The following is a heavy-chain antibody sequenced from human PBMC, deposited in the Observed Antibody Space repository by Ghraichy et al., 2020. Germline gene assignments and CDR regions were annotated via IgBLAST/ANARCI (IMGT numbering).Heavy chain of an antibody. V-gene: IGHV4-31*03. D-gene: IGHD6-19*01. J-gene: IGHJ5*02. CDR3: ARGTISSGWYGLGEFDP. CDR1: GGSISSGGYY. Sequence: SETLSLTCTVSGGSISSGGYYWSWIRQHPGKGLEWIGYIYYSGSTYYNPSLKSRVTISVDTSKNQFSLKLSSVTAADTAVYYCARGTISSGWYGLGEFDPWGQGTLVTVSS. CDR2: IYYSGST.